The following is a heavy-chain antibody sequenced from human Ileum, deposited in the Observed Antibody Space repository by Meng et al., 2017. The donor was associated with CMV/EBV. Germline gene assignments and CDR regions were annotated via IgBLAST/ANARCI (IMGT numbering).Heavy chain of an antibody. D-gene: IGHD7-27*01. J-gene: IGHJ4*02. Sequence: QLRQSGTALKHPGASVNVFCKTSGNIFTGDYTHWVRQAPGQGLEWVGCINLNSGVIDFAQKFQGRITLTRDTSITTAYMELTRLNYDDTAVYYCARENWVYDYWGQGTLVTVSS. V-gene: IGHV1-2*02. CDR2: INLNSGVI. CDR1: GNIFTGDY. CDR3: ARENWVYDY.